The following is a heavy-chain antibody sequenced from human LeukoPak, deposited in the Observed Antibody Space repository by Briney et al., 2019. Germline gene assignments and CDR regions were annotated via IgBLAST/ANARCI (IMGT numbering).Heavy chain of an antibody. CDR1: GGSISSYY. V-gene: IGHV4-4*07. CDR3: ASHLTRAYCSSTSCFGYNWFDP. D-gene: IGHD2-2*01. J-gene: IGHJ5*02. Sequence: PSETLSLTCTVSGGSISSYYWSWIRQPAGKGLEWIGRIYTSGSTNYNPSLKSRVTMSVDTSKNQFSLKLSSVTAADTAVYYCASHLTRAYCSSTSCFGYNWFDPGAQETLVTVS. CDR2: IYTSGST.